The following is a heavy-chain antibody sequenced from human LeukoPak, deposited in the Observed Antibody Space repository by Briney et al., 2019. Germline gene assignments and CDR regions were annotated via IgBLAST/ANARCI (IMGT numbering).Heavy chain of an antibody. J-gene: IGHJ4*02. CDR3: TSRDPVAHIDY. CDR2: IRSKAYGGTT. Sequence: WIRQPPGKGLEWVGFIRSKAYGGTTEYAASVKGRFTISRDDSKSIAYLQMNSLKTEDTAVYYCTSRDPVAHIDYWGQGTLVTVSS. V-gene: IGHV3-49*02. D-gene: IGHD2-15*01.